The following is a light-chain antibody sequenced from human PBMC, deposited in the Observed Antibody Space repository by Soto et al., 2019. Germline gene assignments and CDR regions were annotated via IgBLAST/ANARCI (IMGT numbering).Light chain of an antibody. CDR3: QQYSSSPLT. CDR1: QSISSSY. J-gene: IGKJ4*01. V-gene: IGKV3-20*01. Sequence: EIVLTQSPGTLSLSPGERATLSCRASQSISSSYLAWVQQKPGQAPRLLIYGATSRPTGIPYSFSGSESGTDFTLTISRLEPEDFAVYYCQQYSSSPLTFGGGTKVEIK. CDR2: GAT.